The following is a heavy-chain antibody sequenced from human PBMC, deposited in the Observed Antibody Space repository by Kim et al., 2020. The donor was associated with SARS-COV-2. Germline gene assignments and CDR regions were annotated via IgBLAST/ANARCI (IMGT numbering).Heavy chain of an antibody. D-gene: IGHD6-13*01. CDR3: ARDSVGSSSGTKNAFDI. V-gene: IGHV3-11*05. CDR1: GFTFSDYY. J-gene: IGHJ3*02. Sequence: GGSLRLSCAASGFTFSDYYMSWIRQAPGKGLEWVSYISSSSYTNYADSVKGRFTISRDNAKNSLYLQMNSLRAEDTAVYYCARDSVGSSSGTKNAFDIWGQGTMVTVSS. CDR2: ISSSSYT.